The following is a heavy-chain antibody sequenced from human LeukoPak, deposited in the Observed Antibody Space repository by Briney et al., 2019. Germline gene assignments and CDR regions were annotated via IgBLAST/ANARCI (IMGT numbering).Heavy chain of an antibody. CDR2: INPNSGGT. J-gene: IGHJ5*02. Sequence: ASVKVSCKASGYTFTGCYMHWVRQAPGQGLEWMGWINPNSGGTNYAQKFQGRVTMTRDTSISTAYMELSRLRSDDTAVYYCARADYDFWSGYSNWFDPWGQGTLVTVSS. CDR3: ARADYDFWSGYSNWFDP. V-gene: IGHV1-2*02. CDR1: GYTFTGCY. D-gene: IGHD3-3*01.